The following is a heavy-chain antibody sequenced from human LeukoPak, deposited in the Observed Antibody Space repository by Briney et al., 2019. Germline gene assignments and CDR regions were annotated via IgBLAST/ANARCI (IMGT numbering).Heavy chain of an antibody. CDR1: GYTFTSYY. Sequence: GASVKVSCKASGYTFTSYYMHWVRQAPGQGLEWMGIINPSGGSTSYAQKFQGRVTMTRDMSTSTVYMELSSLRSEDTAVYYWARESITIFGAEGADYMDVWGKGTTVTVSS. D-gene: IGHD3-3*01. CDR2: INPSGGST. CDR3: ARESITIFGAEGADYMDV. V-gene: IGHV1-46*01. J-gene: IGHJ6*03.